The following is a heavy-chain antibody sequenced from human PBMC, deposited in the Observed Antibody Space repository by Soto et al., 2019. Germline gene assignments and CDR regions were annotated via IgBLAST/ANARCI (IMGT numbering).Heavy chain of an antibody. CDR3: ARSTPQSGSYLHIFDH. V-gene: IGHV1-69*06. CDR1: GGTFSRHA. CDR2: IIPFFGTP. D-gene: IGHD3-10*01. Sequence: GASVKVSCKAAGGTFSRHAISWVRQAPGQGLEWMGGIIPFFGTPNYAQKFQGRVTVTADKSTSTAYMELSSLRSEDTAVYYCARSTPQSGSYLHIFDHWSQGTLVTAS. J-gene: IGHJ4*02.